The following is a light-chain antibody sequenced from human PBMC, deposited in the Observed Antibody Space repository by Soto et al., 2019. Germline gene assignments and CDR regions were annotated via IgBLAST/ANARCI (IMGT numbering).Light chain of an antibody. J-gene: IGKJ4*01. Sequence: IVTSQSPASLYVSLGKGATIYCKSSRRVLYSPNNRDYLAWYQQKPGQPPKLLITWASTRESGVPDRFSGSGSGTDFTLTINGLQAEDVAIYYCQQYDETPLTFGGGTKVDI. CDR1: RRVLYSPNNRDY. CDR2: WAS. CDR3: QQYDETPLT. V-gene: IGKV4-1*01.